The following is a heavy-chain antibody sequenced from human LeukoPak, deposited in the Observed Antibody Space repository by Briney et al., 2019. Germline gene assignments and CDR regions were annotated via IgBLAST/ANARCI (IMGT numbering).Heavy chain of an antibody. CDR2: ISAYNGNT. CDR3: AREYCSSTSCYSPDY. Sequence: ASVKVSCKASGYTFFSYGISWVRQAPGQGLEWMGWISAYNGNTNYARKLQGRVSMTTDTSTTTAYMELRSLRSDDTAVYYCAREYCSSTSCYSPDYWGQGTLVTVSS. V-gene: IGHV1-18*01. CDR1: GYTFFSYG. D-gene: IGHD2-2*01. J-gene: IGHJ4*02.